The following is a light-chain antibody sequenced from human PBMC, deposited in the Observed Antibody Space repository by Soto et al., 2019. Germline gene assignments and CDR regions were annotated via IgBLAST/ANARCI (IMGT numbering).Light chain of an antibody. Sequence: QSVLTQPASVSGSPGQSITISCTGTSSDVGGYKFVSWYQQHPGKSPKLMIYEVSNRPSGVSNRFSGSKSANTASLTISGLQAEDEADYYCSSYTSSSTWVFGGGTKVTVL. CDR2: EVS. CDR3: SSYTSSSTWV. CDR1: SSDVGGYKF. V-gene: IGLV2-14*01. J-gene: IGLJ3*02.